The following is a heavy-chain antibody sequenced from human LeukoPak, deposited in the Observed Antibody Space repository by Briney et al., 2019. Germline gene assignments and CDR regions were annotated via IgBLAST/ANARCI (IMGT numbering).Heavy chain of an antibody. CDR3: ARGLIDRDPVYYFDY. Sequence: PSETLSLTCAVYGGPFSGYYWSWIRQPPGKGLEWIGEINHSGSTNYNPSLKSRVTISVDTSKNQFSLKLSSVTAADTAVYYCARGLIDRDPVYYFDYWGQGTLVTVSS. J-gene: IGHJ4*02. D-gene: IGHD3-22*01. V-gene: IGHV4-34*01. CDR1: GGPFSGYY. CDR2: INHSGST.